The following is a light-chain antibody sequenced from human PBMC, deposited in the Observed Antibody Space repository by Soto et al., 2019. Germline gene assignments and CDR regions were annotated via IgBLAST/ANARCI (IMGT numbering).Light chain of an antibody. CDR1: TRDVGAYNY. J-gene: IGLJ1*01. CDR2: DVT. Sequence: TQAASVSGGPGPSIPLSCTLTTRDVGAYNYVSWFQQHPGKAPKLMIYDVTNRPSGVSNRFSGSKSGNTASLTISGLQAEDEADYYCCSYTSSSTYVFGTGTKVTVL. CDR3: CSYTSSSTYV. V-gene: IGLV2-14*01.